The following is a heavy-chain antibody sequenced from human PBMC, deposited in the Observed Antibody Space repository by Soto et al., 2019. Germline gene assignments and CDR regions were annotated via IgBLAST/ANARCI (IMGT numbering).Heavy chain of an antibody. Sequence: GGSLRLSCEASGFTFSRNAMHWVRQAPGKGLEWVAVISFDGNNQYYTDSVKGRFTISRDNSKNTLDLQMNSLRREDTAVYYCARDREYSGFYYGMDVWGQGTTVTVSS. D-gene: IGHD5-12*01. J-gene: IGHJ6*02. CDR1: GFTFSRNA. V-gene: IGHV3-30-3*01. CDR2: ISFDGNNQ. CDR3: ARDREYSGFYYGMDV.